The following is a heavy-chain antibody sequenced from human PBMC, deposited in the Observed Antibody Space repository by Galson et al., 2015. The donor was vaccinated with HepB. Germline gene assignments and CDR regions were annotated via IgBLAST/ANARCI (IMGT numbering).Heavy chain of an antibody. CDR1: GFTFSGSA. J-gene: IGHJ5*02. D-gene: IGHD3-22*01. V-gene: IGHV3-73*01. CDR3: TRPRLYGDSSKEWFDP. Sequence: SLRLSCAASGFTFSGSAMHWVRQASGKGLEWVGRIRSKANSYATAYAASVKGRFTISRDDSKNTAYLQMNSPKTEDTAVYYCTRPRLYGDSSKEWFDPWGQGTLVTVSS. CDR2: IRSKANSYAT.